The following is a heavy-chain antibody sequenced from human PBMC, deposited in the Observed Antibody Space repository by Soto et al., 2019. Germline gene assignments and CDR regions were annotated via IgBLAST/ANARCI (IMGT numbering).Heavy chain of an antibody. D-gene: IGHD5-18*01. Sequence: SETLSLTCTVSGGSISSYYWSWIRQPPGKGLEWIGYIYYSGSTNYNPSLKSRVTISVDTSKNQFSLKLSSVTAADTAVYYCARAGYSYGEDAFDIWGQATMLTVSS. CDR2: IYYSGST. CDR1: GGSISSYY. V-gene: IGHV4-59*01. CDR3: ARAGYSYGEDAFDI. J-gene: IGHJ3*02.